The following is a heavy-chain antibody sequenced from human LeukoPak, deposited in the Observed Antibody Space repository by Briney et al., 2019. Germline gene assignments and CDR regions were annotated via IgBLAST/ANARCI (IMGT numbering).Heavy chain of an antibody. CDR2: IYYSGST. D-gene: IGHD3-10*01. J-gene: IGHJ6*03. CDR1: GGSITSDY. V-gene: IGHV4-59*01. Sequence: SETLSLTCTVSGGSITSDYWSWIRQPPGKGLEWIGYIYYSGSTNYNPSLKSRVTISVDTSKNQFSLKLSSVTTADTAVYYCARQSGYYYYMDVWGKGTTVTISS. CDR3: ARQSGYYYYMDV.